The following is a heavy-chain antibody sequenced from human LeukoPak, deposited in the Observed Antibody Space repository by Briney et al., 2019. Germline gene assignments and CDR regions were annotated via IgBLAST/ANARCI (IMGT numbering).Heavy chain of an antibody. CDR3: ARADCTNGVCYWFDP. D-gene: IGHD2-8*01. V-gene: IGHV4-4*07. Sequence: SETLSLTCTVSGGSISSYYWSWIRQPAGKGLEWIGRIYTSGSTNYNPSLKSRVTISVDRSKNQFSLKLSSVTAADTAVYYCARADCTNGVCYWFDPWGQGTLVTVSS. CDR2: IYTSGST. J-gene: IGHJ5*02. CDR1: GGSISSYY.